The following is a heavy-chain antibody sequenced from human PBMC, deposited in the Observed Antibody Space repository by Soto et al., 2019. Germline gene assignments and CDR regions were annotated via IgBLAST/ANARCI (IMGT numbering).Heavy chain of an antibody. Sequence: GGSLRLSCAASGFTISTFAMTWVRQAPGKGLECVSGVTGSGGQIHYADSVKGRFTISKDDSKNTLYLQMSNLREEDTALYYCAKDAVYKDGLWLMDSWGQGTLVTVSS. D-gene: IGHD2-21*01. V-gene: IGHV3-23*01. CDR3: AKDAVYKDGLWLMDS. CDR2: VTGSGGQI. CDR1: GFTISTFA. J-gene: IGHJ5*02.